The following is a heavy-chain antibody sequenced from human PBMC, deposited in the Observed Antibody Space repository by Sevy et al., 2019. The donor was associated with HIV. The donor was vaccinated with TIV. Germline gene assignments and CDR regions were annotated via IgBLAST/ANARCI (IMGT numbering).Heavy chain of an antibody. CDR3: ARDDYYFVMDV. CDR1: GFSFSSYA. Sequence: GGSLRLSCAASGFSFSSYAMHWVRQAPGKGLEWVAEISYDGSNKYYADSVKGRFTISRDNSKNTLYLQMNSLRAEDTAVYFCARDDYYFVMDVWGQGTTVTVSS. J-gene: IGHJ6*02. V-gene: IGHV3-30*04. CDR2: ISYDGSNK.